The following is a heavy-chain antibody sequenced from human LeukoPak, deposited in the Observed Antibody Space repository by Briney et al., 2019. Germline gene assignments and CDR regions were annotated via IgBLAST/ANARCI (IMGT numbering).Heavy chain of an antibody. CDR3: ARNQHDYSNYDY. CDR2: INPSSGGT. Sequence: ASVKVSCKASGYTFTGYYMHWVRQAPGQGLEWMGWINPSSGGTNYAQKFQGRVTMTRDTSISTAYMELSRLRSDDTAVYYCARNQHDYSNYDYWGQGTLVTVSS. J-gene: IGHJ4*02. CDR1: GYTFTGYY. V-gene: IGHV1-2*02. D-gene: IGHD4-11*01.